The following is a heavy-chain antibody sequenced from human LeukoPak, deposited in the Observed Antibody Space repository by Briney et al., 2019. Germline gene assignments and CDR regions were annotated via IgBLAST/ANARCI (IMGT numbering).Heavy chain of an antibody. CDR3: ARHGSSGVVITNFDY. J-gene: IGHJ4*02. D-gene: IGHD3-3*01. CDR1: GGSISRSDYY. Sequence: PSETLSLTCSISGGSISRSDYYWGWIRQPLGKGLEWIGTIFYSGITFYSPSLKSRVTISVDTSKNQFSLKLSSVTAADTAVYFCARHGSSGVVITNFDYWGQGTLVTVAS. CDR2: IFYSGIT. V-gene: IGHV4-39*01.